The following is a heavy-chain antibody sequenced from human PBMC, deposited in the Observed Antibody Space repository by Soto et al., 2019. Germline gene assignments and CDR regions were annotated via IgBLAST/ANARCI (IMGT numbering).Heavy chain of an antibody. CDR3: ARGLSTGSPYSGGWYYFDS. Sequence: QVQIHQWGAGVLKPSETLSLTCAVSGGSFSGYIWTWIRQTPGKGLQWIGQINHSGSAVYNPSLKHRVTISIMSNIHFSLEMSSVTAADTAVYYCARGLSTGSPYSGGWYYFDSWGQGATVTVS. CDR2: INHSGSA. V-gene: IGHV4-34*01. D-gene: IGHD3-10*01. CDR1: GGSFSGYI. J-gene: IGHJ4*02.